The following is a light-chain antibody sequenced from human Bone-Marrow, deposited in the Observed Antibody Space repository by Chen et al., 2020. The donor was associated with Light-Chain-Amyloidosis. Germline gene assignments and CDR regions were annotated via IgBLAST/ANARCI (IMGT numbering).Light chain of an antibody. CDR1: SSNIGKNH. CDR3: AAWDDSLTGPV. J-gene: IGLJ3*02. V-gene: IGLV1-47*01. CDR2: VSD. Sequence: QSILIQPPSASGTAGQWVTMSCSGTSSNIGKNHVYWYQQFPGMAPKLLIYVSDQRSSGVPDRFSASKSGISSSLAINGRRSEVEADYYCAAWDDSLTGPVFGGGT.